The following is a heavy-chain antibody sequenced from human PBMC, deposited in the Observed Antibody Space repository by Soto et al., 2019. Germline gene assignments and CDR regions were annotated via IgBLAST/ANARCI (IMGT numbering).Heavy chain of an antibody. Sequence: QVQLVESGGGVVQPGRSLRLSCAASGFTFSSYGMHWVRQPPGKGLEWVAVIWFDRSNKHYADSVKGRFTISRDNSKNTLYLQMNSLRAEDTAVYYCAHSSSWYYFDSWGQGTLVTVS. V-gene: IGHV3-33*01. D-gene: IGHD6-13*01. CDR2: IWFDRSNK. CDR1: GFTFSSYG. J-gene: IGHJ4*02. CDR3: AHSSSWYYFDS.